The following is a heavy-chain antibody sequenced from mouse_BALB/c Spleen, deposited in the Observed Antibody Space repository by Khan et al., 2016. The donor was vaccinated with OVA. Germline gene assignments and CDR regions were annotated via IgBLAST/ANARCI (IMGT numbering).Heavy chain of an antibody. D-gene: IGHD2-14*01. CDR2: INTHSGVP. Sequence: QIQLVQSGPELKKPGETVRISCKASGYTFTTAGIQWVQKMPGKGLKWIGWINTHSGVPKYAEDFKGRFAFSLEISVNTAYLQITNLKYEDKATSFCARGGAAYYRNDGDAMEYWGQGTSVTVSS. V-gene: IGHV9-4*02. CDR3: ARGGAAYYRNDGDAMEY. J-gene: IGHJ4*01. CDR1: GYTFTTAG.